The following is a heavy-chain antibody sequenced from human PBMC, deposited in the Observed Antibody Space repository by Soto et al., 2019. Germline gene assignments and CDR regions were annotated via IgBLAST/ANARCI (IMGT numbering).Heavy chain of an antibody. J-gene: IGHJ4*02. Sequence: QVQLQESGPGVVKPSETLSLTCTVSGDSISSYYWTWIRQPPGKGLEWIGYIYYTGGTKYNPSLKSRVTISMETSKNQFSLRLSSVTAADTAVYYCARFCRGGRCPDYWGQGTLVTVSS. V-gene: IGHV4-59*01. D-gene: IGHD2-15*01. CDR3: ARFCRGGRCPDY. CDR2: IYYTGGT. CDR1: GDSISSYY.